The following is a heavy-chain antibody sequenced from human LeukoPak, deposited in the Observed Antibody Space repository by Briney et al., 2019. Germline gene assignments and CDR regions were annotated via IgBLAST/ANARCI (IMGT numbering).Heavy chain of an antibody. CDR2: IYYSGST. D-gene: IGHD3-10*01. J-gene: IGHJ4*02. Sequence: SETLSLTCTVSGGSISSYYWSWIRQPPGKGLEWIGYIYYSGSTNYNPSLKSRVTISVDTSKNQFSLKLSSVTAADTAVYYCARSGYYYGSGSYSWYYFDYWGQGTLVTVSS. CDR1: GGSISSYY. CDR3: ARSGYYYGSGSYSWYYFDY. V-gene: IGHV4-59*08.